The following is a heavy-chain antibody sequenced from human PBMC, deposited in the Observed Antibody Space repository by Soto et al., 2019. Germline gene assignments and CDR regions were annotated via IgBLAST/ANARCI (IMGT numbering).Heavy chain of an antibody. CDR3: ATMGTPVTGLYYFDY. V-gene: IGHV4-30-4*08. CDR1: GGSISSGGYY. D-gene: IGHD4-17*01. Sequence: PSETLSLTCTVSGGSISSGGYYWSWIRQHPGKGLEWIGYISYSGTTHYSASLRSRVTISVDTSKNQFSLDLSSVTAADTAVYYCATMGTPVTGLYYFDYWGQGTLVTVSS. J-gene: IGHJ4*02. CDR2: ISYSGTT.